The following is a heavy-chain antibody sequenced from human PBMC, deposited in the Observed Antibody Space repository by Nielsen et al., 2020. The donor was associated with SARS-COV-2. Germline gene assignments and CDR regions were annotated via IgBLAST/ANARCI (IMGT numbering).Heavy chain of an antibody. CDR3: ARDRRRRDAFDI. Sequence: GESLKISCAASGFTFSSYSMNWVRQAPGKGLEWVSSISSSSSYIYYADSVKGRFTISRDNAKNSLYLQMNSLRAEDTAVYYCARDRRRRDAFDIWGQGTMVTVPS. D-gene: IGHD6-25*01. J-gene: IGHJ3*02. CDR1: GFTFSSYS. V-gene: IGHV3-21*01. CDR2: ISSSSSYI.